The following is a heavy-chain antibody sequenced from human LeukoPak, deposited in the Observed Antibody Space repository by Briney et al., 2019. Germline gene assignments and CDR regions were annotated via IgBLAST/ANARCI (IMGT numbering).Heavy chain of an antibody. V-gene: IGHV1-18*01. Sequence: ASVKVSCKASGYTFTSYGITWVRQAPGQGLEWMGWISAYNGNTNYAQKLQGRVTMTTDTSTSTAYMELRSLRSDDTAVYYCARDLGSIAYGSGSYSLSPSPPNERDTHYWGQGTLVTVSS. CDR1: GYTFTSYG. CDR3: ARDLGSIAYGSGSYSLSPSPPNERDTHY. D-gene: IGHD3-10*01. CDR2: ISAYNGNT. J-gene: IGHJ4*02.